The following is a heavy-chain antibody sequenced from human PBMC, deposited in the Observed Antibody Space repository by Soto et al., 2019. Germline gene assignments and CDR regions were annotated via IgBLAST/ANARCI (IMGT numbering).Heavy chain of an antibody. CDR3: ARDGTGWTGGDH. Sequence: QVQLVESGGGVVQPGGSLRLSCAASGFTFSAYDMHWVRQAPGKRLEWLAVLWRDGSKVYYADSVKGRFIISRDNSKNTLYLEMNSLRVEDTAVYYCARDGTGWTGGDHWGQGTLVTVSS. CDR1: GFTFSAYD. V-gene: IGHV3-33*01. CDR2: LWRDGSKV. D-gene: IGHD6-19*01. J-gene: IGHJ4*02.